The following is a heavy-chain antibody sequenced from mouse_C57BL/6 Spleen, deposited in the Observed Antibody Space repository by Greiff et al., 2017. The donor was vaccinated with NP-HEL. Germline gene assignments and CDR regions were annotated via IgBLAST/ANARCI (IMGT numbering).Heavy chain of an antibody. Sequence: VQLQQSGPELVKPGASVKLSCKASGYTFTSYDINWVKQRPGQGLEWIGWIYPRDGSTKYNEKFKGKATLTVDTSSSTAYMELHRLTSEDSAVYFCARQFDITTEPWYFDVWGTGTTVTVSS. CDR3: ARQFDITTEPWYFDV. J-gene: IGHJ1*03. D-gene: IGHD1-1*01. CDR2: IYPRDGST. V-gene: IGHV1-85*01. CDR1: GYTFTSYD.